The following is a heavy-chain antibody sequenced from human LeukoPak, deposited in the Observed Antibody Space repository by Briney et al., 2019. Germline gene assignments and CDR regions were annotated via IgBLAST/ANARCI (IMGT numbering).Heavy chain of an antibody. D-gene: IGHD4-17*01. CDR3: ARRRGDYHFDY. Sequence: SSETMSLTCTVSGGSVSSYYWSWIRQPPGKGLEWIGYIYYSGSANYNPSLKSRVTISLDTSENQFSLMLTSVTAADTAVYYCARRRGDYHFDYWGQGTLVTISS. J-gene: IGHJ4*02. CDR2: IYYSGSA. V-gene: IGHV4-59*08. CDR1: GGSVSSYY.